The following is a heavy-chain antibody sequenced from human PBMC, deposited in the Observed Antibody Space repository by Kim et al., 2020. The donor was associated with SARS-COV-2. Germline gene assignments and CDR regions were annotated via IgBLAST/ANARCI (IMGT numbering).Heavy chain of an antibody. Sequence: GGSLRLSCAASGLTVRNNYMTWIRQAPGKGLEWVSVIFRGSSIYYAASVQGRFTISRDYSKNILSLQMNSLKVEDTAINYVARDPVGDGYSFFDYWGLGT. D-gene: IGHD4-4*01. CDR3: ARDPVGDGYSFFDY. CDR1: GLTVRNNY. V-gene: IGHV3-53*01. J-gene: IGHJ4*02. CDR2: IFRGSSI.